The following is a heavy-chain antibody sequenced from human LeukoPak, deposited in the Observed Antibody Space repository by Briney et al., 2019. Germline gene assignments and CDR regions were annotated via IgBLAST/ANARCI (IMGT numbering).Heavy chain of an antibody. CDR2: ISSSGSTI. CDR3: ARVAPATYYYDSSGYYPPLYYFDY. D-gene: IGHD3-22*01. V-gene: IGHV3-48*03. CDR1: GFTFSSYE. J-gene: IGHJ4*02. Sequence: GGSLRLSCAASGFTFSSYEMNWARQAPGKGLEWVSYISSSGSTIYYADSVKGRFTISRDNAKNSLYLQMNSLRAEDTAVYYCARVAPATYYYDSSGYYPPLYYFDYWGQGTLVTVSS.